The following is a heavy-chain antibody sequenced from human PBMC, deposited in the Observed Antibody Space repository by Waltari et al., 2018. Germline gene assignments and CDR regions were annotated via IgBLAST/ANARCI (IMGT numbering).Heavy chain of an antibody. J-gene: IGHJ4*02. CDR1: GFTFSNAW. V-gene: IGHV3-15*01. D-gene: IGHD6-19*01. CDR3: TTDPYSSGWFTY. CDR2: IKSKTDGGTK. Sequence: EVQLVESGGGLVKPGGSLRLFCAASGFTFSNAWMSWVRQAPGKGLEWVGRIKSKTDGGTKDYAAPVKGRFTISRDDSKNTLYLQMNSLKTEDTAVYYCTTDPYSSGWFTYWGQGTLVTVSS.